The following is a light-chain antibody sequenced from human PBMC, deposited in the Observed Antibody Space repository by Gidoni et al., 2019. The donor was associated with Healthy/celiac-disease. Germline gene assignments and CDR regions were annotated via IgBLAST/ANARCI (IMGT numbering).Light chain of an antibody. CDR2: QDS. V-gene: IGLV3-1*01. Sequence: SYELTQPPSASVPPGQTASIPCSGDKLGDKYACWYQQKPGPSPVLVIYQDSKRPAGIPERFSGSNSGNTATLTISGTQAMDEADYYCQAWDSSTAVFGGGTKLTVL. CDR1: KLGDKY. J-gene: IGLJ2*01. CDR3: QAWDSSTAV.